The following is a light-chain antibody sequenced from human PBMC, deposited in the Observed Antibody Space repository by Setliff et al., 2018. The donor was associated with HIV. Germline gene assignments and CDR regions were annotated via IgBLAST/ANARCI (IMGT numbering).Light chain of an antibody. J-gene: IGLJ1*01. V-gene: IGLV2-14*03. CDR2: DVT. Sequence: QSALRQPASMSGSPGQSITISCSGSNSDVGGFDYVAWYQQHPGNSPKLILYDVTKRPSGISHRFSGSKSGNTASLTISGLQAEDEADYYCSSYTTSGTEVFGTGTKVTVL. CDR3: SSYTTSGTEV. CDR1: NSDVGGFDY.